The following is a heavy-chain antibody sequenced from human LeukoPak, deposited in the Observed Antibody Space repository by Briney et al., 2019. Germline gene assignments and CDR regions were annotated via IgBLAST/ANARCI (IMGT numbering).Heavy chain of an antibody. J-gene: IGHJ4*02. CDR1: GGSISSYY. V-gene: IGHV3-11*04. CDR2: ITTSGGAK. Sequence: LSLTCTVSGGSISSYYWSWIRQPPGKGLEWISYITTSGGAKNYADSVKGRFTISRDNAENSLYLQMSSLRAEDTAVYYCARTRSSGYLTLDYWGQGTLVTVSS. CDR3: ARTRSSGYLTLDY. D-gene: IGHD3-22*01.